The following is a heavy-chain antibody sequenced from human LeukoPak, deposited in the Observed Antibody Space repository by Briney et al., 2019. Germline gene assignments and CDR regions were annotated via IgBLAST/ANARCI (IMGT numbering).Heavy chain of an antibody. V-gene: IGHV4-34*01. CDR1: GGSFSGYY. CDR3: ARGRYSSGWYSRNFDY. CDR2: INHSGST. D-gene: IGHD6-19*01. Sequence: PSETLSLTCAVYGGSFSGYYWSRIRQPPGKGLEWIGEINHSGSTNYNPSLKSRVTISVDTSKNQFSLKLSSVTAADTAVYYCARGRYSSGWYSRNFDYWGQGTLVTVSS. J-gene: IGHJ4*02.